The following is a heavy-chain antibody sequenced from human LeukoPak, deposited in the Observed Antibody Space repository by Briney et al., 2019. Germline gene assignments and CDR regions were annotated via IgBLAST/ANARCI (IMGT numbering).Heavy chain of an antibody. CDR3: ARAGDGNWNDRDYYYYMDV. J-gene: IGHJ6*03. V-gene: IGHV1-69*05. CDR1: GGTFSSYA. CDR2: IIPIFGTA. D-gene: IGHD1-20*01. Sequence: SVKVSCKASGGTFSSYAISWVRQAPGQGLEWMGRIIPIFGTANYAQKFQGRVTITTDESTSTAYMELSSLKSEDTAVYYCARAGDGNWNDRDYYYYMDVWGKGTTVTVSS.